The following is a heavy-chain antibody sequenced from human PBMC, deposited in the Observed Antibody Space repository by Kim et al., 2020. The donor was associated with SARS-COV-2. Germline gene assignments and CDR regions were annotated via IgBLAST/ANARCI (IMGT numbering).Heavy chain of an antibody. CDR1: GFTFSSYS. D-gene: IGHD3-16*01. V-gene: IGHV3-21*01. CDR2: ISSSSSYI. CDR3: AQEGQLLWGDDAFDI. J-gene: IGHJ3*02. Sequence: GGSLRLSCAASGFTFSSYSMNWVRQAPGKGLEWVASISSSSSYIYYADSVKGRFTISRDNAKNSLYLQMNSLRAEDTAVYYCAQEGQLLWGDDAFDIWGQGTMVTVSS.